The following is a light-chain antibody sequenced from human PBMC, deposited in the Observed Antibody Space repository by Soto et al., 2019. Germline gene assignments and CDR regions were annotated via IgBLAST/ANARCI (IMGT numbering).Light chain of an antibody. CDR1: QTVSRN. V-gene: IGKV3-15*01. Sequence: EVVMTQSPATLSVSPGERATLSLRASQTVSRNLAWYQQRPGQAPRLLIYDISNRATGVPARFSGSGSETAFTLTIRSLQSEDFAVYFCQQYNNWPSFGQGTRLEIK. CDR3: QQYNNWPS. CDR2: DIS. J-gene: IGKJ5*01.